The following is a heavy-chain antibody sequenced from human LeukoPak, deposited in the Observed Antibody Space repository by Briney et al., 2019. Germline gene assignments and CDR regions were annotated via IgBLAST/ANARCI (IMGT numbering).Heavy chain of an antibody. J-gene: IGHJ4*02. Sequence: GGSLRLSCAASGFPFNNACMSWVRQAPGKGLEWVARIKDKSGTTDYAAPAKGRFTISRDDSKNTLYLQMNSLKTEDTAVYYCSTLYYYGWGSRYKKYFDYWGQGTLVTVSS. CDR1: GFPFNNAC. CDR2: IKDKSGTT. V-gene: IGHV3-15*01. D-gene: IGHD3-10*01. CDR3: STLYYYGWGSRYKKYFDY.